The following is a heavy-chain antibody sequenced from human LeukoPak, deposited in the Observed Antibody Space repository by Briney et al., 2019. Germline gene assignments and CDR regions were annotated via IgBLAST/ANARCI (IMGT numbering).Heavy chain of an antibody. Sequence: GGSLRLSRAASGFTFSDYYMSWIRQAPGKGLEWVSYISSSSSYTNYADSVKGRFTISRDNAKNSLYLQMNSLRAEDTAVYYCARATTTVVTPGAFDIWGQGTMVTVSS. J-gene: IGHJ3*02. V-gene: IGHV3-11*05. D-gene: IGHD4-23*01. CDR2: ISSSSSYT. CDR3: ARATTTVVTPGAFDI. CDR1: GFTFSDYY.